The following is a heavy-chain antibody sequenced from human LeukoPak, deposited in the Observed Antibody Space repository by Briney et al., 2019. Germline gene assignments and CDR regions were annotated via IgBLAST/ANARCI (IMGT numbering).Heavy chain of an antibody. J-gene: IGHJ4*02. D-gene: IGHD1-1*01. CDR2: ITSSSRYI. Sequence: GVSLRLSCAASGFTFSTYTMKWVRQAPGKGLEWVSSITSSSRYIYYADSVRGRFTISRDNAKNSLYLQMNSLRAEDTAIYYCATSPGELEFDYWGQGTLVTVSS. CDR1: GFTFSTYT. V-gene: IGHV3-21*01. CDR3: ATSPGELEFDY.